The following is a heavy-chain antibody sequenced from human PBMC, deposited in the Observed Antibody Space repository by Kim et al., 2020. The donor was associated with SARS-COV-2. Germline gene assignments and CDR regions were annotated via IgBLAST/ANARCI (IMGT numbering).Heavy chain of an antibody. D-gene: IGHD6-13*01. V-gene: IGHV3-23*01. CDR1: GFTFSSYA. CDR2: ISGSGGST. Sequence: GGSLRLSCAASGFTFSSYAMSWVRQAPGKGLEWVSAISGSGGSTYYADSVKGRFTISRDNSKNTLYLQMNSLRADDTAVYYCAKDGDPIAAAEMDVWGQGTTVTVSS. J-gene: IGHJ6*02. CDR3: AKDGDPIAAAEMDV.